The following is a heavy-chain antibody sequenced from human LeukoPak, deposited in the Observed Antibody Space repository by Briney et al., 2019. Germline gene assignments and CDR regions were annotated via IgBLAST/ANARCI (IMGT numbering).Heavy chain of an antibody. V-gene: IGHV3-7*01. Sequence: DPGGSLRLSCAASGFTFSSYWMSWVRQAPGKGLEWVANIKQDGSEKYYVDSVKGRFTISRDNAKNSLYLQMNSLRAKDTAVYYCARDRYYGSGIFDYWGQGTLVTVSS. CDR1: GFTFSSYW. D-gene: IGHD3-10*01. CDR2: IKQDGSEK. J-gene: IGHJ4*02. CDR3: ARDRYYGSGIFDY.